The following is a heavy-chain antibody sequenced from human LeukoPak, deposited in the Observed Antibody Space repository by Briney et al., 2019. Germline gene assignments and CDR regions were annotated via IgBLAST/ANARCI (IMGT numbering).Heavy chain of an antibody. J-gene: IGHJ4*02. Sequence: PGGSLRLSCVASGFTISGHAMSWVRQAPAKGQEWVSITVAGYSETHYADSVRGRFTISRDDSSNTLSLEMNSLRADGTGTYYCVKDFCRGGNCPFPFFDSWGQGTVVTVSS. CDR1: GFTISGHA. D-gene: IGHD4-23*01. CDR3: VKDFCRGGNCPFPFFDS. CDR2: TVAGYSET. V-gene: IGHV3-23*01.